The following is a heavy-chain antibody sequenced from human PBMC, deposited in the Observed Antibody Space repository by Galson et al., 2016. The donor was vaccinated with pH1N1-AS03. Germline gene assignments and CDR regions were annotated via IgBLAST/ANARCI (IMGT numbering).Heavy chain of an antibody. J-gene: IGHJ4*02. Sequence: SLRLSCAASGFIFRNYGMHWVRQAPGKGLEWVAVIWYDASEKYYTDSVKGRFTISRDNSKNTVSLQMNSLRAEDTAVYYCAKGGRYYDSLIDFLGQGTLVTVSS. CDR1: GFIFRNYG. V-gene: IGHV3-33*06. CDR3: AKGGRYYDSLIDF. CDR2: IWYDASEK. D-gene: IGHD3-22*01.